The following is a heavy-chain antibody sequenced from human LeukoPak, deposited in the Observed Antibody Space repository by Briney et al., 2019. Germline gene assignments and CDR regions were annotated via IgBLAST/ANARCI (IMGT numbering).Heavy chain of an antibody. CDR1: GFTFSSYG. D-gene: IGHD6-13*01. V-gene: IGHV3-30*18. CDR2: ISYDGTNK. J-gene: IGHJ4*02. Sequence: PGRSLRLPCAASGFTFSSYGMHWVRQAPGKGLEWVGVISYDGTNKNYADSVKGRFTISRDNSKNTLYLQMNSLRAEDTAVYHCAKVGYSTNWLYFDYRGQGTLVTVSS. CDR3: AKVGYSTNWLYFDY.